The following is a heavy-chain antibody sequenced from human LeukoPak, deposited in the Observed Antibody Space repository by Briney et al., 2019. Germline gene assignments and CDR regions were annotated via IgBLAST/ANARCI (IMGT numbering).Heavy chain of an antibody. CDR3: ARAVLGYSWVYDY. CDR2: ISSGSGTM. V-gene: IGHV3-48*02. Sequence: GGSLRLSCEASGFTFSAYAMTWVRQAPGRGLEWVSYISSGSGTMYYADSVKGRFTISRDNAKKSLYLQMNSLRDEDTAVYYCARAVLGYSWVYDYWGQGTLVTVSS. CDR1: GFTFSAYA. J-gene: IGHJ4*02. D-gene: IGHD5-18*01.